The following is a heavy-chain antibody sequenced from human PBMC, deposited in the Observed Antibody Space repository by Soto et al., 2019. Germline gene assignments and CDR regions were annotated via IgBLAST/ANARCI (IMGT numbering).Heavy chain of an antibody. J-gene: IGHJ3*02. CDR3: AGSRGDSGWYKDAFDI. V-gene: IGHV4-31*03. CDR2: IYYSGST. D-gene: IGHD6-19*01. CDR1: GGSISSGGYY. Sequence: SETLSLTCTVSGGSISSGGYYWSWIRQHPGKGLEWIGYIYYSGSTYYNPSLKSRVTISVDTSKNQFSLKLSSVTAADTAVYYCAGSRGDSGWYKDAFDIWGQGTMVT.